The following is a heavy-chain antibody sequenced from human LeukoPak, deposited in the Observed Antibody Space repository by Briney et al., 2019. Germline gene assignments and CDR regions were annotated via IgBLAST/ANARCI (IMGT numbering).Heavy chain of an antibody. CDR2: MNPNSGNT. V-gene: IGHV1-8*01. J-gene: IGHJ2*01. D-gene: IGHD3-22*01. Sequence: ASVKVSCKASGYTFTSYDINWVRQATGQGLEWMGWMNPNSGNTGYAQKFQGRVTMTRNTSISTAYMELSSLRSEDTAVYYCARASSYYYDSSGSWYFDLWGRGTLVTVSS. CDR3: ARASSYYYDSSGSWYFDL. CDR1: GYTFTSYD.